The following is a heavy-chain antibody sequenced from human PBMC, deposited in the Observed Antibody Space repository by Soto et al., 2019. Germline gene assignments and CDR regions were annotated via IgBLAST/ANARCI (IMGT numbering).Heavy chain of an antibody. CDR1: GGSFRGYF. D-gene: IGHD3-16*01. V-gene: IGHV4-34*01. J-gene: IGHJ4*02. CDR3: QGGDF. Sequence: NLSETLSRTCAVSGGSFRGYFWSWIRHSPDKGLEWIGEINDSGSTYYNPSFKSRLTISVDTSERQISLRLTSVTAADSAVYYCQGGDFWGPGTRVT. CDR2: INDSGST.